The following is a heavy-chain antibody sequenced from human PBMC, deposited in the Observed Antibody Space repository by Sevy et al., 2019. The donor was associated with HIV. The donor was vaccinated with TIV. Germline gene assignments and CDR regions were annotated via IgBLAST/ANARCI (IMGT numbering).Heavy chain of an antibody. J-gene: IGHJ6*02. CDR1: AFTFSTYN. CDR2: ISNNGKSI. Sequence: GGSLRLSCAASAFTFSTYNMNWVRQAPGKGLEWTSYISNNGKSIYYADSVKGRFTISRDNAKNSLHLQMNRLRDEDTAVYYCARARGSGYSLGMDVWGQGTTVTVSS. CDR3: ARARGSGYSLGMDV. D-gene: IGHD3-22*01. V-gene: IGHV3-48*02.